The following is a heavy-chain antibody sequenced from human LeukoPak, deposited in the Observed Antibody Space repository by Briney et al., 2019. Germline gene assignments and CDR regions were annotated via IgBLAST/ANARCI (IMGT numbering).Heavy chain of an antibody. CDR2: IYSGGST. J-gene: IGHJ4*02. D-gene: IGHD4-17*01. V-gene: IGHV3-66*01. Sequence: PGGSLRLSCAASGFTVSSNYMSGVRQAPGKGREWVSVIYSGGSTYYADSVKGRFTISRDNSKNTLYLQMNSLRAEDTAVYYCARVGYGDYLYFDYWGQGTLVTVSS. CDR3: ARVGYGDYLYFDY. CDR1: GFTVSSNY.